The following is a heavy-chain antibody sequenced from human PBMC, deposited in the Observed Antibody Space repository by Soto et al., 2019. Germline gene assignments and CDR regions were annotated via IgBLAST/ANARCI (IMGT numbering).Heavy chain of an antibody. CDR3: ARGGHGNSCDP. CDR1: GASISSGDHY. D-gene: IGHD1-7*01. V-gene: IGHV4-30-4*01. Sequence: QVQLQESGPGLVKPSQTLSLTCTVSGASISSGDHYWGLIRQSPGKGLEWIGYTYYMGSTDYNPPGSSRVTISVDTAKNQFSLQMNSVTAEDPVVYYCARGGHGNSCDPWGQGNLVTVAS. J-gene: IGHJ5*02. CDR2: TYYMGST.